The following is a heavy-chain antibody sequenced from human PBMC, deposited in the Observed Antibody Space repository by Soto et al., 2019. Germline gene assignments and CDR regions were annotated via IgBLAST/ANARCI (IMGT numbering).Heavy chain of an antibody. CDR2: MNPNSGNT. CDR1: GYTFTSYD. D-gene: IGHD6-19*01. Sequence: ASVKVSCKASGYTFTSYDINWVRQATGQGLEWMGWMNPNSGNTGYAQKFQGRVTMTRNTPISTAYMELSSLRSEDTAVYYCARGRRCSGWTRAKCYDYYGMDVWGQGTPVTVSS. J-gene: IGHJ6*02. CDR3: ARGRRCSGWTRAKCYDYYGMDV. V-gene: IGHV1-8*01.